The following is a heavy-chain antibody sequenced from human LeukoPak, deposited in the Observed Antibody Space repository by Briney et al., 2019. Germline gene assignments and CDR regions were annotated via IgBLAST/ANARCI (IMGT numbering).Heavy chain of an antibody. Sequence: SETLSLTCAVYGGSFSGYYWSWIRQPPGKGLEWIGEINHSGSTNYNPSLKSRVTTSVDTFKNQCSLKLSSVTAADTAVYYCARAENGIAAAGTRWFDPWGQGTLVTVSS. CDR3: ARAENGIAAAGTRWFDP. J-gene: IGHJ5*02. CDR2: INHSGST. D-gene: IGHD6-13*01. CDR1: GGSFSGYY. V-gene: IGHV4-34*01.